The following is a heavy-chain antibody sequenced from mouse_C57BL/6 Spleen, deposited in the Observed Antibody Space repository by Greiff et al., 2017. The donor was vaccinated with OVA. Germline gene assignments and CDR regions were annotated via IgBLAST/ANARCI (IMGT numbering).Heavy chain of an antibody. CDR1: GYTFTSYW. CDR3: ARYDYDGGVYFDY. Sequence: QVQLQQPGAELVKPGASVKLSCKASGYTFTSYWMHWVKQRPGQGLEWIGMIHPNSGSTNYNEKFKSKATLTVDKSSSTAYMQLSSLTSEDSAVYYCARYDYDGGVYFDYWGQGTTLTVSS. V-gene: IGHV1-64*01. D-gene: IGHD2-4*01. J-gene: IGHJ2*01. CDR2: IHPNSGST.